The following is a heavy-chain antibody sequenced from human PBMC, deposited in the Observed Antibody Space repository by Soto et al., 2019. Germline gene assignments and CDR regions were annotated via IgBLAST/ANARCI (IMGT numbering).Heavy chain of an antibody. J-gene: IGHJ5*02. CDR2: INYSGST. CDR3: ARGVVKRSRGVIWTKGWFDP. D-gene: IGHD3-10*01. V-gene: IGHV4-59*12. Sequence: SETLSLTCAVSGGSISSYYWSWIRQPPGKGLEWIGEINYSGSTNYNPSLKSRVTISVDKSKNQFSLKLSSVTAADTAVYYCARGVVKRSRGVIWTKGWFDPWGQGTLVTVSS. CDR1: GGSISSYY.